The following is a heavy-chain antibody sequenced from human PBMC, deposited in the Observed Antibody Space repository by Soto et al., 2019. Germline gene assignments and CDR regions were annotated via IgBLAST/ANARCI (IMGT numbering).Heavy chain of an antibody. D-gene: IGHD6-13*01. CDR2: IYPGDSDT. V-gene: IGHV5-51*01. CDR3: ARDKSSSSDAFDI. J-gene: IGHJ3*02. CDR1: GYSFTSYW. Sequence: GESLKISCKGSGYSFTSYWIGWVRQMPGKGLEWMGIIYPGDSDTRYSPSFQGQVTISADKSISTAYLQWSSLKASGTAMYYCARDKSSSSDAFDIWGQGTMVTVSS.